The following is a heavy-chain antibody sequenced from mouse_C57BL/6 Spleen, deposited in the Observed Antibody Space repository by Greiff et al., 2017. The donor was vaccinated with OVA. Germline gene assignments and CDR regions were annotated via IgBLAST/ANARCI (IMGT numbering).Heavy chain of an antibody. Sequence: EVQLQQPGPELVKPGASVKISCKASGYSFTDYNLNWVKQSNGKSLEWIGVINPNYGTTSYNQKFKGKATLTVDQSSSTAYMQLNSLTSEDSAVYYCARGLTGTRGDYFDYWGQGTTLTVSS. D-gene: IGHD4-1*01. J-gene: IGHJ2*01. CDR1: GYSFTDYN. CDR2: INPNYGTT. V-gene: IGHV1-39*01. CDR3: ARGLTGTRGDYFDY.